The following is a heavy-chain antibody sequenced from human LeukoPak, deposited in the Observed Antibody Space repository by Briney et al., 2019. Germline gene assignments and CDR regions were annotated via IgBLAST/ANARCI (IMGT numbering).Heavy chain of an antibody. Sequence: PGRSLRLSCAAPGFVFDTYGLHWVRQPPGKGLGRVAVIWYDGSKKYYADSVKGRFTISIDNSKNTLYLQMNSLRAEDTGVYYCARGYCSGTACDPDSWGQGTLVTVSS. J-gene: IGHJ4*02. CDR1: GFVFDTYG. D-gene: IGHD2-15*01. CDR3: ARGYCSGTACDPDS. CDR2: IWYDGSKK. V-gene: IGHV3-33*01.